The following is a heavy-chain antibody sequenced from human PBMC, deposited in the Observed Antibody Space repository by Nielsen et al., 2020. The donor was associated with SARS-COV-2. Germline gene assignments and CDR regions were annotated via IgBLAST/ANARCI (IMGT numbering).Heavy chain of an antibody. D-gene: IGHD3-22*01. J-gene: IGHJ2*01. CDR3: ARLTTYYYDSSGLRDDWYFDL. CDR2: IYYSGST. V-gene: IGHV4-30-4*01. Sequence: SETLSLTCTVSGGSISSGDYYWSWIRQPPGQGLEWFGYIYYSGSTYYNPSLKSRVTISVDTSKNQFSLKLSSVTAADTAVYYCARLTTYYYDSSGLRDDWYFDLWGRGTLVTVSS. CDR1: GGSISSGDYY.